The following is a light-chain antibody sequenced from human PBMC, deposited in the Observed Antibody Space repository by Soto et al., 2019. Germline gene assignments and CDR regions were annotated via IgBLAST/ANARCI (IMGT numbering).Light chain of an antibody. CDR2: DAS. Sequence: EIVLTQSPATLSLSPGERATLSCGASQSVSSDFLAWYQKKPGLAPRLLIFDASIRATGIPDRFSGSGSGTDFTLTISSLEPEAFAVYDCQQYGTSPPQTFGQGTNVQI. J-gene: IGKJ1*01. CDR3: QQYGTSPPQT. V-gene: IGKV3D-20*01. CDR1: QSVSSDF.